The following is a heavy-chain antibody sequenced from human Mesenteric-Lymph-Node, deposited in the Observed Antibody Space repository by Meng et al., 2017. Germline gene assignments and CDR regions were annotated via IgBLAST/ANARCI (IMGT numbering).Heavy chain of an antibody. CDR1: GFTFSSYA. CDR2: ISGSGGST. CDR3: AKDGDSGDYFDY. D-gene: IGHD2-21*01. V-gene: IGHV3-23*04. Sequence: VQVVGAGGGLVQPGGSLRLSCAASGFTFSSYAMSWVRQAPGKGLEWVSAISGSGGSTYYADSVKGRFTISRDNSKNTLYLQMNSLRAEDTAVYYCAKDGDSGDYFDYWGQGTLVTVSS. J-gene: IGHJ4*02.